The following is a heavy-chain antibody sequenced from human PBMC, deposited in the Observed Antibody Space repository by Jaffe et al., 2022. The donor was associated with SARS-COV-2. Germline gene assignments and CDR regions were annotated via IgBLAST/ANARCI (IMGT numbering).Heavy chain of an antibody. V-gene: IGHV3-7*01. CDR2: IKEDGSAT. Sequence: EVQLVESGGGLVQPGGSLRLSCAASGFTFRNYWMSWVRQAPGKGLEWVANIKEDGSATYFLDSVRGRFTISRDNAKNSLYLQMNSLRAEDTAVYHCARPISSGWYSNWGQGTLVTVSS. J-gene: IGHJ4*02. CDR1: GFTFRNYW. D-gene: IGHD6-19*01. CDR3: ARPISSGWYSN.